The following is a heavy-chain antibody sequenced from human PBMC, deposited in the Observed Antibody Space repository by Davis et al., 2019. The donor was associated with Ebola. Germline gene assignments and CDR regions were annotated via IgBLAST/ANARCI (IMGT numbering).Heavy chain of an antibody. Sequence: PGGSLRLSCADSVITFSSYAMTWVRQAPGKGLEWVSAISGSGGSTYYADSVKGRFTISRDNSKNTLYLQMNSLRAEDTAVYYCAKKSRDSSAQGIVDVWGQGTTVTVSS. CDR1: VITFSSYA. CDR2: ISGSGGST. V-gene: IGHV3-23*01. D-gene: IGHD3-22*01. J-gene: IGHJ6*02. CDR3: AKKSRDSSAQGIVDV.